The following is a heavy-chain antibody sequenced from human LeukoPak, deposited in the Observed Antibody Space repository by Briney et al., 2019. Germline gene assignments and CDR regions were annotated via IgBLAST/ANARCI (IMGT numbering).Heavy chain of an antibody. J-gene: IGHJ4*02. CDR2: INHSGST. Sequence: SETPSLTCAVYGGSFSGYYWSWIRQPPGKVLEWIGEINHSGSTNYNPTLKCRVTISVDTFICQFFMKLSSVTAADTAVYYCARVGITMVRDPPLRGQGTLVTVSS. CDR3: ARVGITMVRDPPL. D-gene: IGHD3-10*01. V-gene: IGHV4-34*01. CDR1: GGSFSGYY.